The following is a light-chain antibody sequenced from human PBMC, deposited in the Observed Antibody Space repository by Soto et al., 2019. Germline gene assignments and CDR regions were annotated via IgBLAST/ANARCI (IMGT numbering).Light chain of an antibody. Sequence: EIVLQQAPGTLSLSPGERATLSCRASQSVTSRTVAWYQQKPRQAPRLRIYGASSGATGIPDRFSGSGSGTDFTLTISRLEPEEFAVYYCPQYGSSPFTFGPGTKVDIK. V-gene: IGKV3-20*01. CDR2: GAS. CDR3: PQYGSSPFT. CDR1: QSVTSRT. J-gene: IGKJ3*01.